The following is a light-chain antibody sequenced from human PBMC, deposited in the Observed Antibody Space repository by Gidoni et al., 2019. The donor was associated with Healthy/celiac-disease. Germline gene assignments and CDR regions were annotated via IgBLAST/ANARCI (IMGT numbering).Light chain of an antibody. CDR2: AAS. CDR1: QSISSY. Sequence: DIQMTQSPPSLSASVGDRVTITCRASQSISSYLNWYQQKPGKAPKLLIYAASSLQSGVPSRFSGSGSGTDFTLTISSQQPEDFATYYCQQSYSTLEYTFGQGTKLEIK. V-gene: IGKV1-39*01. J-gene: IGKJ2*01. CDR3: QQSYSTLEYT.